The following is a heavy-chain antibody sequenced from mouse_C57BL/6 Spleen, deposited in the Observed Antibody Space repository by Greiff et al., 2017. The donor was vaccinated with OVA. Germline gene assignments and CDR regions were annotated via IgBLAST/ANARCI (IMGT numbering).Heavy chain of an antibody. D-gene: IGHD1-1*02. V-gene: IGHV14-4*01. Sequence: VQLKQSGAELVRPGASVKLSCTASGFNIKDDYMHWVKQRPEQGLEWIGWIDPENGDTEYASKFQGKATITADTSSNTAYLQLSSLTSEDTAVYYCTCGFSDYWGQGTTLTVSS. CDR1: GFNIKDDY. J-gene: IGHJ2*01. CDR2: IDPENGDT. CDR3: TCGFSDY.